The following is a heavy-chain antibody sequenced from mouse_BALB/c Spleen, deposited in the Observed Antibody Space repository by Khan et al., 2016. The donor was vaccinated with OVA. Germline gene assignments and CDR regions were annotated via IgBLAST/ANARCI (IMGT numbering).Heavy chain of an antibody. Sequence: VQLQESGAELARPGASVKLSCKASGYTFTVFYINWVKQRTGQGLEWIGEINPGSGDIYYNEKFKGKATLTADKSSSTAYMQLSSLTSEDSAVYFCARRNYFGYTFAYWGQGTLVTVSA. V-gene: IGHV1-77*01. J-gene: IGHJ3*01. CDR1: GYTFTVFY. CDR3: ARRNYFGYTFAY. CDR2: INPGSGDI. D-gene: IGHD1-2*01.